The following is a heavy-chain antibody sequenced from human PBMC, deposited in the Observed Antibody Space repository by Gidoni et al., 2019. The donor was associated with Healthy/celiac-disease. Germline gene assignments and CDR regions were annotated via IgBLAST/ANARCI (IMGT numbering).Heavy chain of an antibody. D-gene: IGHD2-2*01. V-gene: IGHV3-73*02. J-gene: IGHJ5*02. CDR3: TRPLKYCSSTSCYHWFDP. CDR2: IRSKANSYAT. CDR1: GFTFSGSA. Sequence: EVQLVESGGGLVQPGGSLKLSCAASGFTFSGSAMHWVRQASGKGLEWVGRIRSKANSYATAYAASVKGRFTISRDDSKNTAYLQMNSLKTEDTAVYYCTRPLKYCSSTSCYHWFDPWGQGTLVTVSS.